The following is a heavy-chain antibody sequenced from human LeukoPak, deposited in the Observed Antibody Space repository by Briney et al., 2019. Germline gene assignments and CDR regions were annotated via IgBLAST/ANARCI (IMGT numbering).Heavy chain of an antibody. Sequence: SETLSLTCTGSGGSMSPYNWGWIRQPPGKGLEWTGYIYYSGSTNDNPSLKSRVTISVDTSKNQFSLKLSSVTAADTAIYYCARAVSDRFDYWGQGTLVTVSS. CDR2: IYYSGST. CDR3: ARAVSDRFDY. CDR1: GGSMSPYN. J-gene: IGHJ4*02. V-gene: IGHV4-59*08. D-gene: IGHD6-19*01.